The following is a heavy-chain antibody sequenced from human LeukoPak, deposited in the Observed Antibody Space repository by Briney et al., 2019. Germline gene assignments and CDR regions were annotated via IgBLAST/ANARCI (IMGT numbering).Heavy chain of an antibody. CDR3: ARDYDILTGYYTPHNWFDP. CDR1: VGTFSSYA. D-gene: IGHD3-9*01. J-gene: IGHJ5*02. Sequence: PVTVSCKASVGTFSSYAISWVRQAPGQGLAWVGGINPIFGTANYAQKFQGRVTITTDESTSTAYMELSSLRSDDTAVYYRARDYDILTGYYTPHNWFDPWGQGTLVTVSS. CDR2: INPIFGTA. V-gene: IGHV1-69*05.